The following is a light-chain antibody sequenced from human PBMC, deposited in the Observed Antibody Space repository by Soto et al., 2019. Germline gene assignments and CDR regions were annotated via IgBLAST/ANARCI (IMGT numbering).Light chain of an antibody. CDR1: SSDVGAHKY. CDR3: GSFTSGSTYV. Sequence: QSVLTQPASVSGSPGQSITISCTGTSSDVGAHKYVSWYQQHPGTAPKLTIYEVSNRPSGVSNRFSGSKSGNTASLTISGLQTYDEAIYYCGSFTSGSTYVFGTGTKLTVL. CDR2: EVS. V-gene: IGLV2-14*01. J-gene: IGLJ1*01.